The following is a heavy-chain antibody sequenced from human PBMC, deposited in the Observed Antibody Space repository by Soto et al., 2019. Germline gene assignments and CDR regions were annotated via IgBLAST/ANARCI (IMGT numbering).Heavy chain of an antibody. D-gene: IGHD5-12*01. Sequence: GSLRLSCAASGFTFSNAWMSWVRQAPGKGLEWVGRIKSKTDGGTTDYAAPVKGRFTISRDDSKNTLYLQMNSLKTQDTAVYYCITDGDRGYVFDYLGQGTLVTV. CDR3: ITDGDRGYVFDY. CDR2: IKSKTDGGTT. J-gene: IGHJ4*02. V-gene: IGHV3-15*01. CDR1: GFTFSNAW.